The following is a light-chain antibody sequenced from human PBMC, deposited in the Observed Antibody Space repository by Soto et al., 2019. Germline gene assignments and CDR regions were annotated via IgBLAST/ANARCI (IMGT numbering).Light chain of an antibody. Sequence: QSALTQPASVSGSPGQSITISCTGTSSDVGTYNLVSWYQQHPGKAPKLMIYEVDKRPSGVSNRFSGSKSGNTASLTISGXQXXDEADYYCCSYAGSSTLVFGGGTKVTVL. CDR1: SSDVGTYNL. CDR3: CSYAGSSTLV. CDR2: EVD. J-gene: IGLJ2*01. V-gene: IGLV2-23*02.